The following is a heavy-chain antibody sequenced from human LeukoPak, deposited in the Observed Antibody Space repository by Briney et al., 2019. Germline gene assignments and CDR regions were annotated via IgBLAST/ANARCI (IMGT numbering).Heavy chain of an antibody. D-gene: IGHD3-22*01. CDR1: GFTFSRYA. CDR2: ISGSGGST. Sequence: GGSLRLSCAATGFTFSRYAMSWVRQAPGKGLEWVSLISGSGGSTKYADSVKGRFTISRDNSKNTLYLQMNSLRAEDTAVYYCAKDQYDSSGPFDNWGQGTLVTVSS. CDR3: AKDQYDSSGPFDN. J-gene: IGHJ4*02. V-gene: IGHV3-23*01.